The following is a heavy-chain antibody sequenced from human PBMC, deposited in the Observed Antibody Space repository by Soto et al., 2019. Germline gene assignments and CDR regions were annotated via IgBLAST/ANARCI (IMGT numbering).Heavy chain of an antibody. D-gene: IGHD3-3*01. V-gene: IGHV1-2*02. J-gene: IGHJ6*02. Sequence: ASVKVSCKASGYTFTGHYMHWVRQAPGQGLEWMGWINPNSGGTNYAQKFQGRVTMTRDTSISTAYMELSRLRSDDTAVYYCARASYYDFWSGYYPRAGYYYYGMDVWGQGTTVTVSS. CDR1: GYTFTGHY. CDR3: ARASYYDFWSGYYPRAGYYYYGMDV. CDR2: INPNSGGT.